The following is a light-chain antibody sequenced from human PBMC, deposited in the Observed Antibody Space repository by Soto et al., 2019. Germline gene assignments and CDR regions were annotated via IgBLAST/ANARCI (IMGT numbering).Light chain of an antibody. CDR3: QHYSSWPT. V-gene: IGKV3-15*01. CDR1: QSVSSN. J-gene: IGKJ3*01. CDR2: GAS. Sequence: EIVMTQSPATLSVAPGEGATLSCRASQSVSSNLAWYQQKPGQAPRLLIYGASTRATGIPARFSGSGSGTEFTLPISSLQSEDSALYYCQHYSSWPTFGPGTKVDI.